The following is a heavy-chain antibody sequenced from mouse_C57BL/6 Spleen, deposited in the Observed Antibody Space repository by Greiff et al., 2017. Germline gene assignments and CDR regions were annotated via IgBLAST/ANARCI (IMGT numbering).Heavy chain of an antibody. CDR1: GYTFTGYW. Sequence: QVQLKESGAELMKPGASVKISCKATGYTFTGYWIEWVKQRPGHGLEWIGEILPGSGSTNYNEKFKGKATFPADKTYNTADMQLSSRTTEDSAIYYCTRCATVVATDYWGQGTTLTVSA. CDR3: TRCATVVATDY. CDR2: ILPGSGST. D-gene: IGHD1-1*01. V-gene: IGHV1-9*01. J-gene: IGHJ2*01.